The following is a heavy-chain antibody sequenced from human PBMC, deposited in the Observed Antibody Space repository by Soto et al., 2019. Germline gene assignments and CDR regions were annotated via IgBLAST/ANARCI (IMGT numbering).Heavy chain of an antibody. CDR2: IRSKAYGGTT. CDR3: TRGWDDFWSGYEQQPLDI. CDR1: GFTFGDYA. Sequence: PGGSLRLSCTASGFTFGDYAMSWFRQAPGKGLEWVGFIRSKAYGGTTEYAASVKGRFTISRDDSKSIAYLQMNSLKTEDTAVYYCTRGWDDFWSGYEQQPLDIWGQGTMVTVSS. V-gene: IGHV3-49*03. J-gene: IGHJ3*02. D-gene: IGHD3-3*01.